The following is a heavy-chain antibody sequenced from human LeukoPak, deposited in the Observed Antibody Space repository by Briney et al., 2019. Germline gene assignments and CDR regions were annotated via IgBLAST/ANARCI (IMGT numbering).Heavy chain of an antibody. D-gene: IGHD6-6*01. J-gene: IGHJ6*02. Sequence: PSETLSLTCAVYGGSFSGYYWSWIRQPPGKGLEWIGEINHSGSTNYNPSLKSRVTISVDTSKNQFSLKLSSVTAADTAVYYCARLPSIAAPPPYYYYDMDVWGQGTTVTVSS. V-gene: IGHV4-34*01. CDR1: GGSFSGYY. CDR3: ARLPSIAAPPPYYYYDMDV. CDR2: INHSGST.